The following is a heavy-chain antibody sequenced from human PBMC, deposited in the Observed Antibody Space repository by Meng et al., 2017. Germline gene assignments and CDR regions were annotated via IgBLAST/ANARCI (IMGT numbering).Heavy chain of an antibody. V-gene: IGHV4-34*01. CDR3: ARFPKLYCSGGSCYLSAFDI. D-gene: IGHD2-15*01. Sequence: ESLKISCAVYGGSFSGYYWSWIRQPPGKGLEWIGEINHSGSTNYNPSLKSRVTISVDTSKNQFSLKLSSVTAADTAVYYCARFPKLYCSGGSCYLSAFDIWGQGTMVTVSS. CDR2: INHSGST. J-gene: IGHJ3*02. CDR1: GGSFSGYY.